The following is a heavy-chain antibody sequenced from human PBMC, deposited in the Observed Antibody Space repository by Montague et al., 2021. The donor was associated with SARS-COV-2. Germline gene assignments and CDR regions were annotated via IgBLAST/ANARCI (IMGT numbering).Heavy chain of an antibody. J-gene: IGHJ4*02. Sequence: SRRLSLSASGFPFSGYWMSWFRQAPGKGPEWVAEIEENGGEKNYVDSVKGRFTISRDNAKNSLYLHMNSLRGEDTALYFCARANPRGASWAYWGQGTLVTV. D-gene: IGHD1-14*01. CDR3: ARANPRGASWAY. CDR2: IEENGGEK. V-gene: IGHV3-7*01. CDR1: GFPFSGYW.